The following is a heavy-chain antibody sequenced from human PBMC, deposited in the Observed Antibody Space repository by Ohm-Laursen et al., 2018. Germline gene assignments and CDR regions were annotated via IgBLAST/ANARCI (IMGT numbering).Heavy chain of an antibody. V-gene: IGHV2-26*01. J-gene: IGHJ4*02. CDR3: ARIRWQWLPYFDY. Sequence: TQTLTLTCTVSGFSLNNTRVGVSWIRQPPGKALEWLAHIFSPDEKSYRTSLRSRLTVSKDTSKSQVVLTMTNMDPVDTATYYCARIRWQWLPYFDYWGQGTLVTVSS. D-gene: IGHD6-19*01. CDR1: GFSLNNTRVG. CDR2: IFSPDEK.